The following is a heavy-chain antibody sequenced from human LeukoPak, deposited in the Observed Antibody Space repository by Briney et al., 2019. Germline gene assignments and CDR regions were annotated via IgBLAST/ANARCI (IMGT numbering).Heavy chain of an antibody. Sequence: PGGSLRLSCAASGFTFSSYWMSWVRQAPGKGLEWVANIKQDGSEKYYVDSVKGRFTISRDNAKNSLYLQMYSLRAEDTAVYYCARNFDWLYQILDYWGQGTLVTVSS. D-gene: IGHD3-9*01. CDR3: ARNFDWLYQILDY. J-gene: IGHJ4*02. V-gene: IGHV3-7*03. CDR2: IKQDGSEK. CDR1: GFTFSSYW.